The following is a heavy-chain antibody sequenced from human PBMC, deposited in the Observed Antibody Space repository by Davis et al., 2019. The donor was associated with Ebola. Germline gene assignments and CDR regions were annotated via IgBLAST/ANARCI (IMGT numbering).Heavy chain of an antibody. CDR2: IYYSGST. V-gene: IGHV4-39*01. D-gene: IGHD1-26*01. CDR1: GGSISSSSYY. CDR3: ARAGGYWVYYYFDY. J-gene: IGHJ4*02. Sequence: MPSETLSLTCTVSGGSISSSSYYWGWIRQPTGKGLEWIGSIYYSGSTYYNPSLKSRVTISVDTSKNQFSLKLSSVTAADTAVYYCARAGGYWVYYYFDYWGQGTLVTVSS.